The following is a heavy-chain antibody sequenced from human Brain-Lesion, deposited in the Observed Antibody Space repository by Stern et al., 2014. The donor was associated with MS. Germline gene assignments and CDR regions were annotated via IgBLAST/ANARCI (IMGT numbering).Heavy chain of an antibody. CDR3: ARDHFTTSLDV. CDR2: IYYSGTT. D-gene: IGHD2-2*01. CDR1: GGSISSDNYC. V-gene: IGHV4-31*03. Sequence: QMQLVESGPGLVKPSQTLSLTCTVSGGSISSDNYCWTWIRQHPGQGLEWIGHIYYSGTTYYNPSLKSRVSITVDTSKNLFSLRLSSVTAADTAVYYCARDHFTTSLDVWGHGTTVTVS. J-gene: IGHJ6*02.